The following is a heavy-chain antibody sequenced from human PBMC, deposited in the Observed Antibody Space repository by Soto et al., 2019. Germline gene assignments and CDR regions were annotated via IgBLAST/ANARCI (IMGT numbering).Heavy chain of an antibody. CDR3: ARLTINGMDV. CDR2: ISYDGSNK. D-gene: IGHD3-9*01. V-gene: IGHV3-30-3*01. Sequence: GGSLRLSCAASGFTFSSYAMHWVRQAPGKGPEWVAVISYDGSNKYYADSVKGRFTISRDNSKNTLYLQMNSLRAEDTAVYYCARLTINGMDVWGQGTTVTVSS. J-gene: IGHJ6*02. CDR1: GFTFSSYA.